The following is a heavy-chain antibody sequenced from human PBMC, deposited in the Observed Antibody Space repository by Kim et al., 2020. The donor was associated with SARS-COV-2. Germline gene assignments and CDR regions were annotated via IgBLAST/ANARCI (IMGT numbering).Heavy chain of an antibody. V-gene: IGHV3-15*01. Sequence: TDDAAPVKGRFTISRDDSKNTLYLQMNSLKTEDTAVYYCTTGVGLGAFDIWGQGTMVTVS. CDR3: TTGVGLGAFDI. CDR2: T. D-gene: IGHD1-26*01. J-gene: IGHJ3*02.